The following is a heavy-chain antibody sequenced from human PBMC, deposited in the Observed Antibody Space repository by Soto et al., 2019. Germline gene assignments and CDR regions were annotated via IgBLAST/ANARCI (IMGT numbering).Heavy chain of an antibody. V-gene: IGHV4-59*08. D-gene: IGHD1-26*01. CDR1: GGSISSYY. CDR3: ARKTGGYNPFDY. J-gene: IGHJ4*02. Sequence: SETLSLTCTVSGGSISSYYWNWIRQPPGMGLEWVGDIFDTGSTNYNPSLKSRVTISVDTSKSQFSLKLSSVTAADTAVYYCARKTGGYNPFDYWGQGTLVTVSS. CDR2: IFDTGST.